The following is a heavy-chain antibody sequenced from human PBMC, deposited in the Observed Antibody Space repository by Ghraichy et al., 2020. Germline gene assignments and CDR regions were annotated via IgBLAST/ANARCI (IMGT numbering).Heavy chain of an antibody. Sequence: SQTLSLTCAVYGGSFSGYYWSWIRQPPGKGLEWIGEINHSGSTNYNPSLKSRVTISVDMFKNQFSLKLSSVTAADTAVYYCARDLYSYADNWFDPWGQGTLVTVSA. CDR1: GGSFSGYY. V-gene: IGHV4-34*01. D-gene: IGHD5-18*01. CDR3: ARDLYSYADNWFDP. CDR2: INHSGST. J-gene: IGHJ5*02.